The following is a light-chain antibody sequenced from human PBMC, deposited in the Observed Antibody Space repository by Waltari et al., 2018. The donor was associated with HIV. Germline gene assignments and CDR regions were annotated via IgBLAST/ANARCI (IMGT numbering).Light chain of an antibody. Sequence: QVVLTQSPSASASLGASVTLTCTLSSGRSNYALAWHQLQPGKGPRYLMKLNSDGSHTKGDGIPDRFSGSSSGAERHLTISSLQSEDEADYYCQTWDTGIRVFGGGTKLTVL. CDR2: LNSDGSH. J-gene: IGLJ3*02. CDR3: QTWDTGIRV. V-gene: IGLV4-69*01. CDR1: SGRSNYA.